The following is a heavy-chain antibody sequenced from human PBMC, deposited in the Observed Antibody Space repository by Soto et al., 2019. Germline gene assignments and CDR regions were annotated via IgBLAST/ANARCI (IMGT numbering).Heavy chain of an antibody. CDR1: GGTFSSYA. V-gene: IGHV1-69*13. J-gene: IGHJ4*02. CDR3: ASKYSSGSDY. Sequence: ASVKVSCKASGGTFSSYAISWVRQAPGQGLEWMGGIIPIFGTANYAQKFQGRVTITADESTSTAYMELSSLRSEDTAVYYCASKYSSGSDYWGQGTLVTVSS. CDR2: IIPIFGTA. D-gene: IGHD6-19*01.